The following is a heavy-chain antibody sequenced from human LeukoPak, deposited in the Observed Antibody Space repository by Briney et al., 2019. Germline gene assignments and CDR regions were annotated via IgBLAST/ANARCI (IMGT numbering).Heavy chain of an antibody. V-gene: IGHV3-7*01. CDR2: IKQDGSEK. CDR1: GFTFISNW. CDR3: ARTTRIVGAPKGFDY. D-gene: IGHD1-26*01. Sequence: GGSLRLSCAASGFTFISNWMGWVRKVPGKGREGLAKIKQDGSEKYYVDSVKGRFTISRDNAKNSLYLQMNSLRAEDTAVYYCARTTRIVGAPKGFDYWGQGTLVTVSS. J-gene: IGHJ4*02.